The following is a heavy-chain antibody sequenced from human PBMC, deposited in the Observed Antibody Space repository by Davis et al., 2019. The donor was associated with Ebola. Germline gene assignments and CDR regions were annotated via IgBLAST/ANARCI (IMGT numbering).Heavy chain of an antibody. CDR3: TRVVYYDILTV. CDR2: IRSKAYGGTT. V-gene: IGHV3-49*04. D-gene: IGHD3-9*01. J-gene: IGHJ6*02. CDR1: GFTFGDYA. Sequence: GESLKISCTASGFTFGDYAMSWVRQAPGKGLEWVGFIRSKAYGGTTEYAASVKGRFTISRDDSKSIAYLQMNSLKTEDTAVYYCTRVVYYDILTVWGQGTTVTVSS.